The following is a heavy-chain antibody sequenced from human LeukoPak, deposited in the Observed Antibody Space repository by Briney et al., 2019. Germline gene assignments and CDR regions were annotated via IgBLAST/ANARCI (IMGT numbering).Heavy chain of an antibody. CDR1: GITFGNNW. J-gene: IGHJ5*02. Sequence: PGGCLRLSFAASGITFGNNWMHWGPQGPGEGLGRISRINSDGGGAIYADSVKGRFTVSRDNAKNTLYLQMNSLRAEHTAVYYCARDVPHNWFDTWGQGTLVTVSS. V-gene: IGHV3-74*01. CDR3: ARDVPHNWFDT. CDR2: INSDGGGA.